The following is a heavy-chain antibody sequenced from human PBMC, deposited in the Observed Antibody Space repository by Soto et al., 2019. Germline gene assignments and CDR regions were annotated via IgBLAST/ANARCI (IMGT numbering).Heavy chain of an antibody. Sequence: QVQLVQSGGEVKKPGASVKVSCKASGYTFTSFGISWVRLAPGQGLEWMGWISNHNGGTNYPRNLQGRATMTTDTSTSTAYLELRSLTSDDTAVYYCARDISYGSGTSYGYWGQGTLVTVSS. D-gene: IGHD3-10*01. V-gene: IGHV1-18*01. J-gene: IGHJ4*02. CDR1: GYTFTSFG. CDR2: ISNHNGGT. CDR3: ARDISYGSGTSYGY.